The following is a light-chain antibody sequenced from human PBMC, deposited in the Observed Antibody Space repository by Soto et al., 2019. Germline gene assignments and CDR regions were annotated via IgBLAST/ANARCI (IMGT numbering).Light chain of an antibody. J-gene: IGKJ3*01. V-gene: IGKV1-39*01. CDR2: AAS. Sequence: DIPMTQSPSSLSASVGDRVKITCRASQSITNYLNWYQQIPGNAPKLLIYAASSLQSGVPSRFSGSGSGTDFTLTISSLQPEDFATYYCQQSYLTPFTFGPGTKVDIK. CDR1: QSITNY. CDR3: QQSYLTPFT.